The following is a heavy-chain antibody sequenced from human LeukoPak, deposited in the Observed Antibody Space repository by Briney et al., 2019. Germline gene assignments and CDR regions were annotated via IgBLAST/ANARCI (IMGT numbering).Heavy chain of an antibody. V-gene: IGHV1-2*02. J-gene: IGHJ4*02. CDR3: ASLQRGQSITIFGVVIFDY. D-gene: IGHD3-3*01. Sequence: GASVKVSCKPSGYTFTGYYMHWVRQAPGQGLEWMGWINPNRGGANYAQNFQGRVTMTRDTSISTAYMELSRLSSDDTAVYYCASLQRGQSITIFGVVIFDYWGQGPLVTVSS. CDR2: INPNRGGA. CDR1: GYTFTGYY.